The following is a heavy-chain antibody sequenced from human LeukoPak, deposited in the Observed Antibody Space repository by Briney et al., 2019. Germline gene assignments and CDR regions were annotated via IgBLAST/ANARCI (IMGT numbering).Heavy chain of an antibody. D-gene: IGHD5-18*01. Sequence: SETLSLTCAVYGGSFSGYYWSWIRQPPGKGLEWIGEINHSGSTNYNPSLKSRVTISVDTSKNQFSLKLSSVTAADTAVYYRARRPTWIQLWTFDYWGQGTLVTVSS. CDR1: GGSFSGYY. CDR2: INHSGST. CDR3: ARRPTWIQLWTFDY. J-gene: IGHJ4*02. V-gene: IGHV4-34*01.